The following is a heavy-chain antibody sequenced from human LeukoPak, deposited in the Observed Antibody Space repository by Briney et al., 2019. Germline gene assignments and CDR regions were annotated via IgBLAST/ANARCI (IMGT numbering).Heavy chain of an antibody. CDR3: AKFIAAPFYFDY. V-gene: IGHV3-21*01. Sequence: GGSLRLSCAASGFTFSSYSMNWVRQAPGKGLEWVSSISSSSSYIYYADSVKGRFTISRDNAKNSLYLQMNSLRAEDTAVYYCAKFIAAPFYFDYWGQGTLVTVSS. CDR1: GFTFSSYS. CDR2: ISSSSSYI. J-gene: IGHJ4*02. D-gene: IGHD6-13*01.